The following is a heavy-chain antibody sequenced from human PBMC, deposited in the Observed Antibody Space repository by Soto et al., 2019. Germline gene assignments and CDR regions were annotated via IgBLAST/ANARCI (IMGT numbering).Heavy chain of an antibody. CDR1: GGSISSYY. CDR2: IYYSGST. V-gene: IGHV4-59*08. Sequence: SETLSLTCTVSGGSISSYYWSWIRQPPGKGLEWIGYIYYSGSTNYNPSLKSRVTISVDTSKNQFSLKLSSVTAADTAVYYCARRSYYGSGSYYYDAFDIWGQGTMVTVSS. J-gene: IGHJ3*02. CDR3: ARRSYYGSGSYYYDAFDI. D-gene: IGHD3-10*01.